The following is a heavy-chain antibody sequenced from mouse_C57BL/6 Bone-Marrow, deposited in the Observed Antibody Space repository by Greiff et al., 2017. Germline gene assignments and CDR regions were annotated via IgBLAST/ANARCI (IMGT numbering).Heavy chain of an antibody. V-gene: IGHV3-6*01. CDR3: ARDRSSPYYLDY. D-gene: IGHD1-1*01. CDR1: GYSITSGYY. Sequence: EVKVEESGPGLVKPSQSLSLTCSVTGYSITSGYYWNWIRQFPGNKLEWMGYISYDGSNNYNPSLKNPISITRDTSKNQFFLKLKSVTTEDTATYYCARDRSSPYYLDYWGQGTTLTVSS. J-gene: IGHJ2*01. CDR2: ISYDGSN.